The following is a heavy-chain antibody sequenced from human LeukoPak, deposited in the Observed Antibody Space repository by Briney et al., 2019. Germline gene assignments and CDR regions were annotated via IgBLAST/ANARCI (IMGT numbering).Heavy chain of an antibody. D-gene: IGHD2-8*02. Sequence: PSETLSLTCTVSGGSISSYYWSWIRQPPGKGLEWIGYIYYSGSTNYNPSLKSRVTISVDTSKNQFSLKLSSVTAADTAVYYCARVVYAHLDYWGQGTLVTVSS. CDR3: ARVVYAHLDY. CDR2: IYYSGST. J-gene: IGHJ4*02. CDR1: GGSISSYY. V-gene: IGHV4-59*08.